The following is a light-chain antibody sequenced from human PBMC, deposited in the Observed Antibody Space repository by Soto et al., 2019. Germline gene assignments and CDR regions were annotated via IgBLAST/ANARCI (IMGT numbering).Light chain of an antibody. CDR1: QSVSSS. V-gene: IGKV3-11*01. Sequence: EIVLTQSPATLSLSPGERATLSCRASQSVSSSLAWYQQKPGQTPRLLIYDVSNRATGIPARFSGSGSGTDFTLTVSSLEPEDFAVYYCQQRSNWPPTFGGGTKVEIK. CDR2: DVS. CDR3: QQRSNWPPT. J-gene: IGKJ4*01.